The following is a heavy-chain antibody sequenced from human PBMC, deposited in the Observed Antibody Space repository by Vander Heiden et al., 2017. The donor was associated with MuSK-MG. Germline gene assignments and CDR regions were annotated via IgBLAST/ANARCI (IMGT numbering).Heavy chain of an antibody. CDR1: GGSISSGGYY. CDR3: AKTEYSYGRMEGYFDY. CDR2: IYYSGST. J-gene: IGHJ4*02. Sequence: QVQLQESGPGLVKPSQTLSLTCTVAGGSISSGGYYWSWIRQHPGKGLEWIGYIYYSGSTYYNPSLKSRVTISVDTSKNQFSLKLSSVTAADTAVYYCAKTEYSYGRMEGYFDYWGQGTLVTVSS. D-gene: IGHD5-18*01. V-gene: IGHV4-31*03.